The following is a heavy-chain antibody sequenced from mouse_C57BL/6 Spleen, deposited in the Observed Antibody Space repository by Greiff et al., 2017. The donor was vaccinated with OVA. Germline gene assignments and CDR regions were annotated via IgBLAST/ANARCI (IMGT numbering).Heavy chain of an antibody. V-gene: IGHV1-64*01. CDR3: ARGALRYGSSYDY. CDR2: IHPNSGST. CDR1: GYTFTSYW. D-gene: IGHD1-1*01. J-gene: IGHJ2*01. Sequence: QVQLQQPGAELVKPGASVKLSCKASGYTFTSYWMHWVKQRPGQGLEWIGMIHPNSGSTNYNEKFKSKATLTVDKSSSTAYMQLSSLTSEYSAVYYCARGALRYGSSYDYWGQGTTLTVSS.